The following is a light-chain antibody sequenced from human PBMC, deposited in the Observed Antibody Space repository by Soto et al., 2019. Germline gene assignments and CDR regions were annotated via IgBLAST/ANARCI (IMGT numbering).Light chain of an antibody. V-gene: IGKV3-11*01. CDR3: QQYNIWPWT. CDR2: DAS. Sequence: EIVLTQSPATLSLSPGERATLSCRASQSVSSYLAWYQQKPGQAPRLLIYDASNRATGIPARFSGSGSGTEFTLTISSLQSEDFAVYYCQQYNIWPWTFGQGTKVDIK. J-gene: IGKJ1*01. CDR1: QSVSSY.